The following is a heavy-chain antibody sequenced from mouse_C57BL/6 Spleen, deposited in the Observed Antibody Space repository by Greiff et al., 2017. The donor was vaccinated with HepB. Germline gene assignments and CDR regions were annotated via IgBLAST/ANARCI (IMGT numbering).Heavy chain of an antibody. V-gene: IGHV14-4*01. CDR3: TTAVATDY. D-gene: IGHD1-1*01. Sequence: EVQLQQSGAELVRPGASVKLSCTASGFNIKDDYMHWVKQRPEQGLEWIGWIDPENGDTEYASKFQGKATITADTSSNTAYLQLSSLTSEDTAVYYCTTAVATDYWGQGTLVTVSA. CDR2: IDPENGDT. CDR1: GFNIKDDY. J-gene: IGHJ3*01.